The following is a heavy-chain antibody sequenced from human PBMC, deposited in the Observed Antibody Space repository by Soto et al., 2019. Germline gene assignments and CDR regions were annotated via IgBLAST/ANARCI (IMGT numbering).Heavy chain of an antibody. CDR3: AKSVGAAGTFLFDY. Sequence: SETLSLTCTVSGGSISSGGYYWSWIRQHPGKGLEWIGYIYYSGSTYYNPSPKSRVTISVDTSKNQFSLKLSSVTAADTAVYYCAKSVGAAGTFLFDYWGQGTLVTVSS. CDR1: GGSISSGGYY. D-gene: IGHD6-13*01. CDR2: IYYSGST. J-gene: IGHJ4*02. V-gene: IGHV4-31*03.